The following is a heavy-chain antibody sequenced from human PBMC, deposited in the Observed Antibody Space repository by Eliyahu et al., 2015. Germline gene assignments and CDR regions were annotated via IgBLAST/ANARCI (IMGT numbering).Heavy chain of an antibody. CDR2: IYSSGST. J-gene: IGHJ4*02. Sequence: QVQLQESGPGLVKPSETLALTCTVSGGSIRSFHWXWIRQPPGRGLEWIGYIYSSGSTNYNPSLKSRVTISIDTSKNQFSLKLRSVTAADTAVYYCARGGYYFDSSGTRGGFLFDYWGQGTLVTVSS. V-gene: IGHV4-59*01. D-gene: IGHD3-22*01. CDR1: GGSIRSFH. CDR3: ARGGYYFDSSGTRGGFLFDY.